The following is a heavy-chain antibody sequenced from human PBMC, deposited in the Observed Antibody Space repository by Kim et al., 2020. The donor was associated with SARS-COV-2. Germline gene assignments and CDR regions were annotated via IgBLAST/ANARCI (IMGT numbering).Heavy chain of an antibody. CDR3: ARHQTVGRVDY. Sequence: SETLSLTCTVSGGSISSSSYYWGWIRQPPGKGLEWIGSIYYSGSTYYNPSLKSRVTISVDTSKNQFSLKLSSVTAADTAVYYCARHQTVGRVDYWGQGTLVTVSS. CDR1: GGSISSSSYY. J-gene: IGHJ4*02. V-gene: IGHV4-39*01. D-gene: IGHD4-4*01. CDR2: IYYSGST.